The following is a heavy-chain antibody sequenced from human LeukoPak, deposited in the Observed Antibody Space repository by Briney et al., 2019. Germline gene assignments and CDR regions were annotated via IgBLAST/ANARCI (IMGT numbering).Heavy chain of an antibody. CDR2: IDPFDSNT. Sequence: GESLKFSCKGSRYSSSSFRINWVRQMPGKGLEWMGRIDPFDSNTNYSPSFEGHVSISADKSMSTAYLQWTSLKASDTAIYYCARGLYSGYYMSGYWGQGTRVTVSS. J-gene: IGHJ4*02. V-gene: IGHV5-10-1*01. D-gene: IGHD5-12*01. CDR3: ARGLYSGYYMSGY. CDR1: RYSSSSFR.